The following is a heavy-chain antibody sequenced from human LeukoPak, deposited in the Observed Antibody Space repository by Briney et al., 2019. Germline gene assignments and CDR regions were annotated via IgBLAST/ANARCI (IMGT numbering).Heavy chain of an antibody. V-gene: IGHV4-61*01. CDR1: GFSISSVYC. D-gene: IGHD1-26*01. Sequence: SETLSLTCSVSGFSISSVYCWGWIRQPPGKGLEWIGYIYYSGSTNYNPSLKSRVTISVDTSKNQFSLKLSSVTAADTAVYYCATLYSGSYRSRTGDAFDIWGQGTMVTVSS. CDR2: IYYSGST. J-gene: IGHJ3*02. CDR3: ATLYSGSYRSRTGDAFDI.